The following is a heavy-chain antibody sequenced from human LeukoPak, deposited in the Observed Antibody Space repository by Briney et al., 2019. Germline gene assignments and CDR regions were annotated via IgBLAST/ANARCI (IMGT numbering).Heavy chain of an antibody. CDR1: GYTFTIYG. D-gene: IGHD5-12*01. Sequence: ASVTVSSTASGYTFTIYGISWVRQAPGQGLEWVGWISAYNGNTNYAQKLQGRVTMTTDTSTSTAYMELRRLRSDDTAVYYCARDTSIVATTYFDYWGQGTLVTVSS. CDR2: ISAYNGNT. J-gene: IGHJ4*02. V-gene: IGHV1-18*01. CDR3: ARDTSIVATTYFDY.